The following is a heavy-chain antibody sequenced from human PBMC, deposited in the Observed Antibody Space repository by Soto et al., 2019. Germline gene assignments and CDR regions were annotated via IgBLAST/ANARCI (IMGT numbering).Heavy chain of an antibody. V-gene: IGHV3-30*18. D-gene: IGHD2-15*01. Sequence: GGSLRLSCAASGFTFSSYGMHWVRQAPGKGLEWVAVISYDGSNKYYADSVKGRFTISRDNSKNTLYLQMNSLRAEDTAVYYCAKDFEVVVAATYIDYWGQGTLVTVSS. J-gene: IGHJ4*02. CDR2: ISYDGSNK. CDR1: GFTFSSYG. CDR3: AKDFEVVVAATYIDY.